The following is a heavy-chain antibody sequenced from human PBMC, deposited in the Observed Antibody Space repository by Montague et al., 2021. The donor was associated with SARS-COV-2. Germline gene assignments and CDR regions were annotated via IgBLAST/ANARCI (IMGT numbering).Heavy chain of an antibody. V-gene: IGHV3-23*03. J-gene: IGHJ4*02. D-gene: IGHD3/OR15-3a*01. CDR2: IYNGGSSR. Sequence: SLRLSCAASGFTFSSYAMSWVCQTPGKGLEWVALIYNGGSSRYYADSVKGRFTISRDNSKNTLFLQMNSLRADDTAVYYCAKGLGARDLYYLDSWGQGTLVTVSS. CDR3: AKGLGARDLYYLDS. CDR1: GFTFSSYA.